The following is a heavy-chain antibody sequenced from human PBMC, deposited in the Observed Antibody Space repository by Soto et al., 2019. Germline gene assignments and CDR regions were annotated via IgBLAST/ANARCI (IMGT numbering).Heavy chain of an antibody. J-gene: IGHJ5*02. CDR2: IYWDDDK. CDR1: GFSLSTSSVG. CDR3: GYVYHDWGRWGA. D-gene: IGHD3-16*01. V-gene: IGHV2-5*02. Sequence: ITLKESGPMLVKPTQTLTLTCTFSGFSLSTSSVGVGWIRQPPGKALEWLALIYWDDDKRYSPSLQSRLTITKDTSKNQVVLTMTNMDPVDTGTYCCGYVYHDWGRWGAWGQGTLVTVSS.